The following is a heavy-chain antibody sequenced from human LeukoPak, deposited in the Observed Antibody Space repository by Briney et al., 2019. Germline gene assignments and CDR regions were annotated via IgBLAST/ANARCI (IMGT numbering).Heavy chain of an antibody. D-gene: IGHD1-1*01. J-gene: IGHJ4*02. CDR1: GFTFSTFW. CDR3: ARGGTFVSDY. CDR2: IKTDGTEK. Sequence: PGGSLRLSCAASGFTFSTFWMSWVRQAPGKGLEWVANIKTDGTEKYYVDSMKGRFTVSRDNAKNSLYLQMDSLRAEDTAVYYCARGGTFVSDYWGQGTXX. V-gene: IGHV3-7*01.